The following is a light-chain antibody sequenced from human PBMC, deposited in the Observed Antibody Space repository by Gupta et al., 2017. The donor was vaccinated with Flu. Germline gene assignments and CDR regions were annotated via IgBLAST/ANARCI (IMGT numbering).Light chain of an antibody. Sequence: QPVLTQSSSASASLGSSVKLTCTLTSGHNTNIIAWHQQQPGKAPRFLMKVEGSGSYNKGSGVPDRFSGSSSGADRYLTISNLQADDEAYYYWETWDSDTFVFGTGTKVTVL. CDR2: VEGSGSY. CDR1: SGHNTNI. V-gene: IGLV4-60*03. J-gene: IGLJ1*01. CDR3: ETWDSDTFV.